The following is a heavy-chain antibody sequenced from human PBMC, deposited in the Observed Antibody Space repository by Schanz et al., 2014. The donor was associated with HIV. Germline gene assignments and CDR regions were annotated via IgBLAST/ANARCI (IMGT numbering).Heavy chain of an antibody. Sequence: QVQLVESGGGVVRPGRSLRLSCAVSGFTFSNYAMHWVRQAPGKGLEWVAVKSYDGSNKYYPDSGKGRFTISRDDSKNLLSLQMNSLRAEDTAVYYCARGLTSSWFAPLDFWGLGTLVTVSS. CDR3: ARGLTSSWFAPLDF. CDR2: KSYDGSNK. CDR1: GFTFSNYA. J-gene: IGHJ4*02. V-gene: IGHV3-30-3*01. D-gene: IGHD6-13*01.